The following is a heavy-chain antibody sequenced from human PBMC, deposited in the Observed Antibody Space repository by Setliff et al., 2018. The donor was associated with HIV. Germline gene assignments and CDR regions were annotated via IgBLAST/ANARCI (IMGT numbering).Heavy chain of an antibody. CDR3: ASSGYNYGGYYMDV. D-gene: IGHD5-18*01. V-gene: IGHV3-7*03. Sequence: GSLRLSCAASGFTFSAHQTSWVRQPPGKGLEWVANIKADGTDKYYVDSVKGRFTISRDNGKNSLYLQMNSLRAEDTAVYYCASSGYNYGGYYMDVWGKGTTVTVSS. J-gene: IGHJ6*03. CDR1: GFTFSAHQ. CDR2: IKADGTDK.